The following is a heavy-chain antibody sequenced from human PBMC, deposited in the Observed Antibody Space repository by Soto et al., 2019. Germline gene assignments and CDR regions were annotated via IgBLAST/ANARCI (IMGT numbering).Heavy chain of an antibody. D-gene: IGHD2-2*01. CDR2: INHSGST. J-gene: IGHJ5*02. CDR1: GGSFSGYY. V-gene: IGHV4-34*01. Sequence: SLTCAVYGGSFSGYYWSWIRQPPGKGLEWIGEINHSGSTNYNPSLKSRVTISVDTSKNQFSLKLSSVTAADTAVYYCARGGYCSSTSCYLGLDPWGQGTLVTVSS. CDR3: ARGGYCSSTSCYLGLDP.